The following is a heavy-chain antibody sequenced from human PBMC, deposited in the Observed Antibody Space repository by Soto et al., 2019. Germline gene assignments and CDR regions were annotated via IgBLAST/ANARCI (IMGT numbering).Heavy chain of an antibody. CDR2: INPNSGGT. Sequence: QVQLVQSGAEVKKPGASVKVSCKASGYTFTGYYMHWVRQAPGQGLEWMGWINPNSGGTNYAQKLQGRVTMTRDTSISTAYMELSRLRSDDTAVYYCARDSRTTYYDSSGYPPDYWGQGTLVTVSS. D-gene: IGHD3-22*01. V-gene: IGHV1-2*02. CDR3: ARDSRTTYYDSSGYPPDY. CDR1: GYTFTGYY. J-gene: IGHJ4*02.